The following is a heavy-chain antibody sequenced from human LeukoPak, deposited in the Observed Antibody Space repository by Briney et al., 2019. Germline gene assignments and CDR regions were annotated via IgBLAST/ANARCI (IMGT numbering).Heavy chain of an antibody. Sequence: SQTLSLTCTVSGGSISSGGCYWSWIRQPPGKGLEWIGYIYHSGSTYYNPSLKSRVTISVDRSKNQFSLKLSSVTAADTAVYYCARENGGSSWLVGGFDYWGQGTLVTVSS. D-gene: IGHD6-13*01. CDR3: ARENGGSSWLVGGFDY. CDR1: GGSISSGGCY. CDR2: IYHSGST. V-gene: IGHV4-30-2*01. J-gene: IGHJ4*02.